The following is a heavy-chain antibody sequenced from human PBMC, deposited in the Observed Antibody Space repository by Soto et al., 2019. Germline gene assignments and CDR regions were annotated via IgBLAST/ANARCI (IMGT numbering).Heavy chain of an antibody. CDR2: IYYSGST. Sequence: SSETLSLTCTVSGGSISSGGYYWSWIRQHPGKGLEWIGYIYYSGSTYYNPSLKSRVTISVDTSKNQFSLKLSSVTAADTAVYFCASNVYYYDSSGYTYYFDYWGQGTLVTVSS. D-gene: IGHD3-22*01. V-gene: IGHV4-31*03. CDR3: ASNVYYYDSSGYTYYFDY. CDR1: GGSISSGGYY. J-gene: IGHJ4*02.